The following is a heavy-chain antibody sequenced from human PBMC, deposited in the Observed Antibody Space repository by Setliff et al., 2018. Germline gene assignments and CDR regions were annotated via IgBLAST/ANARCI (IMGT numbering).Heavy chain of an antibody. J-gene: IGHJ6*03. Sequence: ASVKVSCKASGYTFTGYYMHWVRQAPGQGLEWMGRINPNSGGTNYAQKFQGRATMTRDTSISTAYMELSRLRSDDTAVYYCARVKAPALYYYMDVWGKGTTVTVSS. V-gene: IGHV1-2*06. CDR3: ARVKAPALYYYMDV. CDR2: INPNSGGT. D-gene: IGHD3-16*02. CDR1: GYTFTGYY.